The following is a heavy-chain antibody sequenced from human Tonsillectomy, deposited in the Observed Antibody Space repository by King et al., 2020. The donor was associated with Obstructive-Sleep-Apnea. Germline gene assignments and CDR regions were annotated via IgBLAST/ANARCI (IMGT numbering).Heavy chain of an antibody. CDR2: MYYSGNT. D-gene: IGHD5-12*01. J-gene: IGHJ4*02. CDR3: ARHRGVEDYGGYGDYFDY. V-gene: IGHV4-59*08. Sequence: VQLQESGPGLVKPSETLSLTCTVSCDSINNYYWSWIRQPPGKGLEWIGYMYYSGNTNYNPSLKSRVTISADTSKIQFSLRLRSVTAADTAVYYCARHRGVEDYGGYGDYFDYWGQGALVTVSS. CDR1: CDSINNYY.